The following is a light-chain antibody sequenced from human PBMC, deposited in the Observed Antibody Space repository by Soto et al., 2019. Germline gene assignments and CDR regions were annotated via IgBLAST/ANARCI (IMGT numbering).Light chain of an antibody. CDR3: SSYAGSSNV. CDR2: EVN. V-gene: IGLV2-8*01. CDR1: SSDVGGYNY. J-gene: IGLJ1*01. Sequence: YVLTQPTSASGSPGQSVAISCTGTSSDVGGYNYVSWYQQHPGKAPKLMIYEVNKRPSGVPDRFSGSKSGNTASLTVSGLQAEDEADYYCSSYAGSSNVFGTGTKVTVL.